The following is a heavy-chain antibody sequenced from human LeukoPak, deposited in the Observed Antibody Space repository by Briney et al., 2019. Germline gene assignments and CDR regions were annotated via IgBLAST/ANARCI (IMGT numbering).Heavy chain of an antibody. J-gene: IGHJ6*02. CDR3: ARAYCSGGSCYPAYYYYYGMDV. CDR1: GFTFSSYG. V-gene: IGHV3-33*01. Sequence: GGSLRLSCAASGFTFSSYGMHWVRQAPGKGLEWVAVIWYDGSNKYYADPVKGRFTISRDNSKNTLYLQMNSLRAEDTAVYYCARAYCSGGSCYPAYYYYYGMDVWGQGTTVTVSS. CDR2: IWYDGSNK. D-gene: IGHD2-15*01.